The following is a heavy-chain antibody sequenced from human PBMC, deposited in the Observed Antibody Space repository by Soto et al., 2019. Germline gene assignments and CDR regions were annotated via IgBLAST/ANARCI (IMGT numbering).Heavy chain of an antibody. Sequence: GGSLRLSCAASGFTFSSYSMNWVRQAPGKGLEWVSSISSSSSYIYYADSVKGRFTISRDNAKNSLYLQMNSLRAEDTAVYYCERGYFPAAAYDDFDIWGQGTMVTVSS. D-gene: IGHD6-13*01. CDR3: ERGYFPAAAYDDFDI. CDR2: ISSSSSYI. J-gene: IGHJ3*02. V-gene: IGHV3-21*01. CDR1: GFTFSSYS.